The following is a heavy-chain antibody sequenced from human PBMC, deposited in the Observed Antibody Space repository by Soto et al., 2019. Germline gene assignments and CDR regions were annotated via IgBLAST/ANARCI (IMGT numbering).Heavy chain of an antibody. D-gene: IGHD3-10*01. CDR1: GGSISSSSYY. CDR2: IYYSGST. Sequence: SETLSLTCTVSGGSISSSSYYWGWIRQPPGKGLEWIGSIYYSGSTYYNPSLKSRVTISVDTSKNQFSLKLSSVTAADTAVYYCARFTLLWFGENYLAAFGSFDYWGQGTLVTVSS. J-gene: IGHJ4*02. CDR3: ARFTLLWFGENYLAAFGSFDY. V-gene: IGHV4-39*01.